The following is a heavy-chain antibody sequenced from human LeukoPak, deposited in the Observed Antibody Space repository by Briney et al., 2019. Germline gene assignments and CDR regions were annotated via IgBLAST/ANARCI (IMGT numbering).Heavy chain of an antibody. CDR1: GASLSSSDYY. V-gene: IGHV4-39*07. J-gene: IGHJ4*02. CDR2: IYSTGIT. CDR3: ARGSAGFDS. Sequence: PSETLSLTCTVSGASLSSSDYYWGYIRQPPGKGLEWIGSIYSTGITYFNPSLKSRLTMSADTSKNQFSLKLSSVTAADTAIYHCARGSAGFDSWGQGTLFTVSS.